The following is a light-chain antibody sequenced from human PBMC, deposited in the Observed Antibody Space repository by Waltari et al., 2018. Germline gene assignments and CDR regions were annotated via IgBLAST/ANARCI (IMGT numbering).Light chain of an antibody. CDR2: EVS. CDR3: STNTSTVPHV. CDR1: SNDVGGYGY. J-gene: IGLJ1*01. V-gene: IGLV2-14*01. Sequence: QSALTQPASVSGSPGQSVSISCTGTSNDVGGYGYVSWYQQLPGKAPKIMIYEVSYRPEGVSALLSGAKSGNSASLTISGLQAEDEAVYCCSTNTSTVPHVFRTGTKVTVV.